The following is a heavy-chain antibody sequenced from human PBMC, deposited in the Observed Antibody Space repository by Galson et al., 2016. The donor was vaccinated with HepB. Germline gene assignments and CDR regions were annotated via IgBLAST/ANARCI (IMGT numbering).Heavy chain of an antibody. D-gene: IGHD3-22*01. CDR3: VRRSPYYDSRGNRDAFDI. V-gene: IGHV5-51*01. J-gene: IGHJ3*02. CDR1: GYSFTSYW. Sequence: QSGAEVKKPEESLKISCRGSGYSFTSYWIGWVRQMPGKGLEWMGIISPGDSDTTYNPSFQGQVTISVDKSISTAYLQWSILKASDTAMYYCVRRSPYYDSRGNRDAFDIWGQGTMVTVSS. CDR2: ISPGDSDT.